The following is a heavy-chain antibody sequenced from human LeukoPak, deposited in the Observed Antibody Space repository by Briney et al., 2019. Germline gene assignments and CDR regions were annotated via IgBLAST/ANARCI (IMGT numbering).Heavy chain of an antibody. CDR2: MNPNSGNT. Sequence: GASVKVSCKASGYTFTSYDINWVRQATGQGLEWMGWMNPNSGNTGYAQKFQGRVTMTRNTSISTAYMELSSLRSEDTAVYYCARGWPKRLSGCYYIDYWGQGTLVTVSS. V-gene: IGHV1-8*01. CDR1: GYTFTSYD. CDR3: ARGWPKRLSGCYYIDY. J-gene: IGHJ4*02. D-gene: IGHD1-26*01.